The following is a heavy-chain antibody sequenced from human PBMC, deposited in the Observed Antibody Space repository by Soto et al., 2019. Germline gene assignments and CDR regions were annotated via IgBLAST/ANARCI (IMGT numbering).Heavy chain of an antibody. CDR2: IGTAGDT. Sequence: GGSLRLSCAASGFTFSSYDMHWVRQATGKGLEWVSAIGTAGDTYYPGSVKGRFTISSENAKNSLYLQMNSLRAGDTAVYYCARGTSDSTSPAFGYWGQGTLVTVSS. J-gene: IGHJ4*02. D-gene: IGHD2-2*01. V-gene: IGHV3-13*01. CDR3: ARGTSDSTSPAFGY. CDR1: GFTFSSYD.